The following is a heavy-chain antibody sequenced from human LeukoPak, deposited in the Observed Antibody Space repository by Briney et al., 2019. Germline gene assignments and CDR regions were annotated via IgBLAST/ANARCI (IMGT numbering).Heavy chain of an antibody. CDR2: ISSNSRTI. J-gene: IGHJ4*02. D-gene: IGHD5-12*01. Sequence: GRSLRLSCATSGFSFSTQEMTWVRQAPGRGLEWVSYISSNSRTIYYADSVKGRFTISRDNTRNSVFLQLNSLRVEDTGFYYCARGSYTGFDLYFDYWGQGTLVTVSS. CDR1: GFSFSTQE. V-gene: IGHV3-48*03. CDR3: ARGSYTGFDLYFDY.